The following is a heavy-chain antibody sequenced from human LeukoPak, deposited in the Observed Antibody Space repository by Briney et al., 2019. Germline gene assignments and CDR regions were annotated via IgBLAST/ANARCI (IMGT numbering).Heavy chain of an antibody. V-gene: IGHV1-18*01. J-gene: IGHJ4*02. CDR2: ISAYNGNT. CDR3: ARGGAYYYDSSGHYSFDY. Sequence: ASVKVSCKASGYTFTSYGVGWVRQAPGQGLEWMGWISAYNGNTNYAQKLQGRVTMTTDTSTSTAYMELRSLRSDDTAVYYCARGGAYYYDSSGHYSFDYWGQGTLVTVSS. D-gene: IGHD3-22*01. CDR1: GYTFTSYG.